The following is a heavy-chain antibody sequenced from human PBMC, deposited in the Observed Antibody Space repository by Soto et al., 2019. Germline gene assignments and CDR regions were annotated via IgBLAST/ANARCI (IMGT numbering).Heavy chain of an antibody. J-gene: IGHJ6*02. CDR1: GYTFTSYG. CDR2: ISAYNGNT. D-gene: IGHD5-18*01. V-gene: IGHV1-18*01. Sequence: GASVKVSCKASGYTFTSYGISWVRQAPGQGLEWMGWISAYNGNTNYAQKLQGRVTMTTDTSTSTAYMELRSLRSDDTAVYYCARVAIEYSYEIKPDYYYYGMDVWGQGTTVTVSS. CDR3: ARVAIEYSYEIKPDYYYYGMDV.